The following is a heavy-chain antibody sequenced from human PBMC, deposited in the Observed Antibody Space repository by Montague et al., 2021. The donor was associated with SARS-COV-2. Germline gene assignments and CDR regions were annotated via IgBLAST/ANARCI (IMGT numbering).Heavy chain of an antibody. Sequence: SLRLSCAASGFTFSSYEMNWVRQAPGKGLEWVSYISSSGSTMYYADSVKGRFTISRDNAKNSLYLQMNSLRAEDSAVYYCARRGYCSSTSCWALDYWGQGTLVTVSS. CDR2: ISSSGSTM. CDR3: ARRGYCSSTSCWALDY. D-gene: IGHD2-2*01. CDR1: GFTFSSYE. J-gene: IGHJ4*02. V-gene: IGHV3-48*03.